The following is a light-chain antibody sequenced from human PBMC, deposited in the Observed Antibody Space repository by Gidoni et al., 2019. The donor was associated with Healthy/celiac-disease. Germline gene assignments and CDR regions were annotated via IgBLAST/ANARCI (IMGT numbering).Light chain of an antibody. CDR2: DAS. J-gene: IGKJ3*01. CDR1: QSVSSY. Sequence: EIVLTQSPATLSLSPGERATLSCRASQSVSSYLAWYQQKPGQAPRLLIYDASSGSGTDFTLTISSLEPEDFAVYYCQQRSNFFTFGPGTKVDIK. V-gene: IGKV3-11*01. CDR3: QQRSNFFT.